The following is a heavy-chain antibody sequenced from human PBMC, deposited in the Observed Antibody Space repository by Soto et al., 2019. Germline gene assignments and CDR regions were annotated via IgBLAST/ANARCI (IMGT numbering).Heavy chain of an antibody. Sequence: EVQLLQSGGGLVQPGGSLRLSCTASGFIYSIYAMAWVRQAPGKGLEWVSAISGSGGETYYADSVKGRFTISRDNSKNTVYLQMTNLRAEDTAVYYCAKEIAVALATPPEYWGQGTLVTVSS. D-gene: IGHD6-19*01. CDR3: AKEIAVALATPPEY. J-gene: IGHJ4*02. CDR1: GFIYSIYA. CDR2: ISGSGGET. V-gene: IGHV3-23*01.